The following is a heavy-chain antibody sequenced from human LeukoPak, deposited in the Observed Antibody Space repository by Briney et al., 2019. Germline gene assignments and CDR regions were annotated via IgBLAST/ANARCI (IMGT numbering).Heavy chain of an antibody. CDR2: INHSGST. D-gene: IGHD3-22*01. CDR1: GESFSDDY. CDR3: ARGGRDSSANWFDP. V-gene: IGHV4-34*01. Sequence: PSETLSLTCAVYGESFSDDYWRWIRQPPGKGLEWIGEINHSGSTNQNPSLKSRVTISVDTSKNQLSLKLSSVTAADTAVYYCARGGRDSSANWFDPWGRGTPVTVSS. J-gene: IGHJ5*02.